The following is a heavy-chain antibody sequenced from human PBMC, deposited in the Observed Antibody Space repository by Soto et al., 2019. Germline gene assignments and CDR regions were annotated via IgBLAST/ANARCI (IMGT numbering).Heavy chain of an antibody. CDR2: TIPAFGTA. CDR1: GAGDTFSNYG. CDR3: WRHDKTALPPLDS. D-gene: IGHD1-1*01. V-gene: IGHV1-69*06. Sequence: QVHLVQSGAEVKSPGSAVKVSCKVSGAGDTFSNYGLNWMRQAPGQGLEWMGGTIPAFGTANYAQKFQGSVTITADTSPATAHMELSSLRSDDSAVYYCWRHDKTALPPLDSWGQGTLVSVSS. J-gene: IGHJ4*02.